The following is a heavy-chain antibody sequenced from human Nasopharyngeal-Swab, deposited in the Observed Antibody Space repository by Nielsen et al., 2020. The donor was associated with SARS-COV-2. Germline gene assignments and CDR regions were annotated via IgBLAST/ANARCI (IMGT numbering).Heavy chain of an antibody. Sequence: GESLKISCAASGFTFSSYAMHWVRQAPGKGLEWVAVISYDGSNKYYADSVKGLFTISSDTSLNPLYLQMNSLRAEDTAVYYCAREGAFLEWFSNWFDPWGQGTLVTVSS. V-gene: IGHV3-30*04. J-gene: IGHJ5*02. CDR2: ISYDGSNK. CDR1: GFTFSSYA. CDR3: AREGAFLEWFSNWFDP. D-gene: IGHD3-3*02.